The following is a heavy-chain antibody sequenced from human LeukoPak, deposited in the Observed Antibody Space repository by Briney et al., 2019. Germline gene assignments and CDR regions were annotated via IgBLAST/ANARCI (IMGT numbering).Heavy chain of an antibody. J-gene: IGHJ3*02. CDR2: IYSGGST. Sequence: GGSLRLSCAASGFTVSSNYMSWVRQAPGQGLEWVSVIYSGGSTYYADSVKGRFTISRDNSKNTLYLQMNSLRAEDTAVYYCARDRCSGGSCYSKRFAFDIWGQGTMVTVSS. CDR1: GFTVSSNY. V-gene: IGHV3-66*01. CDR3: ARDRCSGGSCYSKRFAFDI. D-gene: IGHD2-15*01.